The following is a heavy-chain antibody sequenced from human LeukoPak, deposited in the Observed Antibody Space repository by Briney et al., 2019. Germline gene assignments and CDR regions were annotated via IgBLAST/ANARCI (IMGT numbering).Heavy chain of an antibody. V-gene: IGHV3-23*01. D-gene: IGHD6-6*01. CDR2: ISGGGGST. CDR3: AKDYGSSSTNWFDP. Sequence: GGSLRLSCAASGFTFSTYAMSWVRQAPGKGLEWVSAISGGGGSTYYADSVKGRFTISRDNSKNTLYLQMNSLRAEDTAVYYCAKDYGSSSTNWFDPWGQGTLVTVSS. CDR1: GFTFSTYA. J-gene: IGHJ5*02.